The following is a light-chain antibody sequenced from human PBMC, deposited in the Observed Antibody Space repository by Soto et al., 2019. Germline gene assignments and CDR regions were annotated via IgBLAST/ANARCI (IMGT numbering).Light chain of an antibody. Sequence: QSALTQPASVSGSPGQSITISCTGTSSDVGGYNYVSWYQHSPGKAPKLMIYEVSNRPSGISNRFSGSKSDNTASLTISGLQAEDEADYYCSSYTSSSTLYVFGTGTKLTVL. J-gene: IGLJ1*01. CDR3: SSYTSSSTLYV. V-gene: IGLV2-14*01. CDR1: SSDVGGYNY. CDR2: EVS.